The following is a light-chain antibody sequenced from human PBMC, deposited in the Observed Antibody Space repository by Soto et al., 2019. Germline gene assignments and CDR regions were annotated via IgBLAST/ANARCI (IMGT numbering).Light chain of an antibody. Sequence: QSALTQPHSASGTPGQRVTISCSGSSSNIGTSSVHWFQQLPGTAPKLLISTTNQRPSGVPERFSGSKSGTSASLAISGLQSEYEADYYCAAWDDSLNGHVFGTGTKVPVL. J-gene: IGLJ1*01. CDR2: TTN. CDR3: AAWDDSLNGHV. CDR1: SSNIGTSS. V-gene: IGLV1-44*01.